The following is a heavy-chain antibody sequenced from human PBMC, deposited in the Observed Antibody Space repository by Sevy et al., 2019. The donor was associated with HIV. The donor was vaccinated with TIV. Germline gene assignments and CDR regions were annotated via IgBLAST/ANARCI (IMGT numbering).Heavy chain of an antibody. CDR2: MKEDGSER. CDR1: GFTFSSYW. D-gene: IGHD3-22*01. Sequence: GGSLRLSCAASGFTFSSYWMSWVRQAPGKGLEWVATMKEDGSERNYVDSVKGRFTISRDNSKNTLYLQMKSLRAEDTAVYYCANLGTSYYESSSYYYQAPFDYWGQGTLVTVSS. J-gene: IGHJ4*02. V-gene: IGHV3-7*03. CDR3: ANLGTSYYESSSYYYQAPFDY.